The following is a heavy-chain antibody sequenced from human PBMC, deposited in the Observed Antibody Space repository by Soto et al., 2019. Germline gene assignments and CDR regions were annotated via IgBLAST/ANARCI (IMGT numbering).Heavy chain of an antibody. CDR1: GGSMNNYY. V-gene: IGHV4-59*01. Sequence: SETLSLTCTVSGGSMNNYYWSWIRQPPGKGLEWIAYISYTGSTNYNPSLKSRVTISVDTSKNQFSLKLRSVTVADTAVYYCAREFGRAGGSFDYWGQGTLVTVSS. CDR2: ISYTGST. CDR3: AREFGRAGGSFDY. J-gene: IGHJ4*02. D-gene: IGHD3-16*01.